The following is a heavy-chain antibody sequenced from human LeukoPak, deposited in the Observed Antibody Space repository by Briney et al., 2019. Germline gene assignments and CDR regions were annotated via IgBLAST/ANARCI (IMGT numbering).Heavy chain of an antibody. CDR3: AKARGEIVVSRFDP. J-gene: IGHJ5*02. D-gene: IGHD2-15*01. CDR1: GFTFSSYA. Sequence: GGSLRLSCAASGFTFSSYAMSWVRQAPGQGLEWVSAISGSGGSTYYADSVKGRFTISRDNSKNTLYLQMNSLRAEDTAVYYCAKARGEIVVSRFDPWGQGTLVTVSS. V-gene: IGHV3-23*01. CDR2: ISGSGGST.